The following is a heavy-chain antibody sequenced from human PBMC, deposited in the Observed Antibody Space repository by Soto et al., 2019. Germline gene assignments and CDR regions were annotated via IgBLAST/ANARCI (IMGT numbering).Heavy chain of an antibody. CDR1: GGTFSSYA. V-gene: IGHV1-69*06. D-gene: IGHD3-16*01. CDR3: ATGAANMMKGYYYYGMDV. Sequence: QVQLVQSGAEVKKPGSSVKVSCKASGGTFSSYAISWVRQAPGQGLEWMGGIIPIFGTANYAQKFQGRVTITADKSTSTVYMELSSLRSEDTAVYYCATGAANMMKGYYYYGMDVWGQGTTVTVSS. J-gene: IGHJ6*02. CDR2: IIPIFGTA.